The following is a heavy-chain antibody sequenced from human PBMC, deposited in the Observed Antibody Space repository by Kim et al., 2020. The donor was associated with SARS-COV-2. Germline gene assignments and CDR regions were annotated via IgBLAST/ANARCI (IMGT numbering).Heavy chain of an antibody. V-gene: IGHV3-73*01. CDR2: IRSQANNYAT. D-gene: IGHD6-19*01. CDR3: TRVNPTAGGWYDA. Sequence: GGSLRLSCAASGFTFSGSTMHWVRQASGKGLEWVGRIRSQANNYATTSAASGKITFTIARYESKSTANLHMNSLKTEDTAVYSSTRVNPTAGGWYDA. J-gene: IGHJ3*01. CDR1: GFTFSGST.